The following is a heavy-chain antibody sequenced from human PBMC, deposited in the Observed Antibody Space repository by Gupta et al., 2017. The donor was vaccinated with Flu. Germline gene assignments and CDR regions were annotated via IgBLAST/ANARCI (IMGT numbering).Heavy chain of an antibody. CDR3: AKDGAIMVRGHPNWFDP. D-gene: IGHD3-10*01. V-gene: IGHV3-33*06. Sequence: QVQLVESGGGVVQPGRSLSLSCVPPGFRFSTYGMPWLRQAPGKGLEWVAVIWYDGSNENYADSVKGRFTIYRDNSKSTLYLQMNSLRVEDTAVYYCAKDGAIMVRGHPNWFDPWGQGTLVTVSS. CDR2: IWYDGSNE. CDR1: GFRFSTYG. J-gene: IGHJ5*02.